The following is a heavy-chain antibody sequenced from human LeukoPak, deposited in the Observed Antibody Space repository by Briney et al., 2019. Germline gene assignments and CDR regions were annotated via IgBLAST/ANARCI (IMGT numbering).Heavy chain of an antibody. CDR3: ARGIYSSGYYYYFDY. CDR1: GGSVSSGSYY. V-gene: IGHV4-61*01. D-gene: IGHD3-22*01. CDR2: IYYSGST. Sequence: SGTLSLTCTVSGGSVSSGSYYWSWIRQPPGKGLEWIGYIYYSGSTNYNPSLKSRVTISVDTSKNQFSLKLSSVTAADTAVYYCARGIYSSGYYYYFDYWGQGTLVTVSS. J-gene: IGHJ4*02.